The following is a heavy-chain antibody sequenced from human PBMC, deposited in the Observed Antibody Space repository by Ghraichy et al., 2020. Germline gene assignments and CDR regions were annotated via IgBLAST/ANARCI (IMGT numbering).Heavy chain of an antibody. CDR3: ARGSTVVRFYYYDGMDV. V-gene: IGHV3-48*02. D-gene: IGHD4-23*01. Sequence: GGSLRLSCVGSGFTFSSYSMNWVRQSPGKGLEWVSYITGSGRTKSYADSVKGRFTISRDNAQNSLYLQMNSLRDEDTAVYYCARGSTVVRFYYYDGMDVWCQGTTVTVSS. CDR1: GFTFSSYS. CDR2: ITGSGRTK. J-gene: IGHJ6*02.